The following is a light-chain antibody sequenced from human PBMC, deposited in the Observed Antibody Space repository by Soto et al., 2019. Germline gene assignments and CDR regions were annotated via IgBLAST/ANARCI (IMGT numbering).Light chain of an antibody. CDR3: QQYNNCPS. V-gene: IGKV3-15*01. CDR1: QSVSSN. J-gene: IGKJ2*01. Sequence: EIVMPQSPATLSVSPGERATLSCRASQSVSSNLAWYQQKPGQAPRLLIYGASTSATGIPARFSGSGSGTEFTLTISSLQSEDFAVYYWQQYNNCPSFGQGTKLEIK. CDR2: GAS.